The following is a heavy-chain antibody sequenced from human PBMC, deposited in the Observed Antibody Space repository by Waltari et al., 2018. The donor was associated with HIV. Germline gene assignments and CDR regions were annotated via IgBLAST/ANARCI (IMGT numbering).Heavy chain of an antibody. D-gene: IGHD6-13*01. Sequence: EVQLLESGGGLVQPGGSLRLSCRASGFSFSIYAMNWVRQAPGKGLEWVSGISGSVDNRYYADSVKGRFTISRENSKNKVFLQMKSLRPEDTAFYYCTKDPVTAVGNINWFDPWGQGTLVTVSS. CDR1: GFSFSIYA. CDR2: ISGSVDNR. CDR3: TKDPVTAVGNINWFDP. J-gene: IGHJ5*02. V-gene: IGHV3-23*01.